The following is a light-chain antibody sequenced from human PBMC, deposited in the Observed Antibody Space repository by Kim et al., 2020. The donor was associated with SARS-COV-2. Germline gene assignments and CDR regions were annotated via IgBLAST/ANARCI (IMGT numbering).Light chain of an antibody. V-gene: IGKV1-27*01. J-gene: IGKJ1*01. CDR2: GES. CDR1: QDIGNY. CDR3: QKYNSAPRT. Sequence: DIQMTQSPSSLSASIGDRVTITCRASQDIGNYLAWYQQKPGKVPKLLIYGESVLQSGVPSRFSGRGSGTDFTLTISSLQPEDVATYYCQKYNSAPRTFGPGTKVDIK.